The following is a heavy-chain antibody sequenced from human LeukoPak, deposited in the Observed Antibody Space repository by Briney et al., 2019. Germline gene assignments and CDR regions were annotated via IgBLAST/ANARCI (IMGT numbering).Heavy chain of an antibody. CDR3: ARDYTGGWNDY. CDR1: GFTFRRHW. CDR2: IKEDGSEK. J-gene: IGHJ4*02. V-gene: IGHV3-7*01. Sequence: TGGSLRLSCAAAGFTFRRHWMSWVRQAIGKGLECVAKIKEDGSEKQYVDSVKGRFTISRDNAKSSLYLQMDNLRAEDTAVYYCARDYTGGWNDYWGQGTLVTVSS. D-gene: IGHD7-27*01.